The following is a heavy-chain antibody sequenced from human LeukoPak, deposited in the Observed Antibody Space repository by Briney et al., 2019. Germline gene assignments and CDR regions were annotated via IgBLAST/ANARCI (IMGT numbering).Heavy chain of an antibody. V-gene: IGHV4-39*01. CDR2: FYYSGRT. D-gene: IGHD6-19*01. CDR1: GGSINRSGYY. CDR3: AASSISTLGLGAYDA. J-gene: IGHJ3*01. Sequence: SETLSLTCIVSGGSINRSGYYWGWIRQPPGKGLEWIGNFYYSGRTYFNPSLKSRVTISADTSKNQLSVKLSSVTAADTAVYYCAASSISTLGLGAYDAWGQGTLVTVSS.